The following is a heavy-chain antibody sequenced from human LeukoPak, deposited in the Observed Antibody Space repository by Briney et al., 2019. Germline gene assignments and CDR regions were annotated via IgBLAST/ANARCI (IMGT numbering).Heavy chain of an antibody. CDR3: AKDITRVIPPA. CDR1: GFTFINYA. Sequence: PGGSLRLSCAASGFTFINYAMSWVRQAPGRGLEWVSGISGSAGSTYYADSVKGRFTISRDNSKNTLYLQMNSLSAEDTAVYYCAKDITRVIPPAWGQGTLVTVSS. CDR2: ISGSAGST. J-gene: IGHJ4*02. D-gene: IGHD2-2*01. V-gene: IGHV3-23*01.